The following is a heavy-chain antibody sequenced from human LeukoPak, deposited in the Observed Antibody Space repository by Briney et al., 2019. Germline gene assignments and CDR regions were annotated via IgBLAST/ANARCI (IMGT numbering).Heavy chain of an antibody. V-gene: IGHV5-51*01. Sequence: GESLKISCKGSGYSFTSYWIGWVRQMPGKGLEWMGIIYPGDSDTRYSPPFQGQVTISANESISPAYPQWSSLKASDTAMYYCARRTYYYDSSGYYRYYFDYWGQGTLVTVSS. CDR3: ARRTYYYDSSGYYRYYFDY. J-gene: IGHJ4*02. CDR1: GYSFTSYW. D-gene: IGHD3-22*01. CDR2: IYPGDSDT.